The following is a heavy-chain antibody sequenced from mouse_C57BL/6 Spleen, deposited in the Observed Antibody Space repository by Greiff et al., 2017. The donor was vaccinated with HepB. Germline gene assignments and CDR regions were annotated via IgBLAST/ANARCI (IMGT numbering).Heavy chain of an antibody. V-gene: IGHV3-6*01. CDR2: ISYDGSN. CDR1: GYSITSGYY. Sequence: DVKLQESGPGLVKPSQSLSLTCSVTGYSITSGYYWNWIRQFPGNKLEWMGYISYDGSNNYNPSLKNRISITRDPSKNQFFLKLNSVTTEDTATYDCARDGNYYGSSSAWFAYWGQRTLVTVSA. D-gene: IGHD1-1*01. J-gene: IGHJ3*01. CDR3: ARDGNYYGSSSAWFAY.